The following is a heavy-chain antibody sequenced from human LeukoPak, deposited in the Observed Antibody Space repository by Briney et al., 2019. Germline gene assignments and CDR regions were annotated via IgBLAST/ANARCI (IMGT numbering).Heavy chain of an antibody. CDR2: IRYDGHNE. V-gene: IGHV3-30*02. CDR1: RFTFNNYG. J-gene: IGHJ4*02. CDR3: AKDGPHTSNWASYFDY. Sequence: GGSLRLSCAASRFTFNNYGMDWVRQAPGKGLEWVAFIRYDGHNEYYADSVKGRFIISRDNSKDIVYLQMNSLRAEDTAVYFCAKDGPHTSNWASYFDYWGQGTLVTVSS. D-gene: IGHD6-13*01.